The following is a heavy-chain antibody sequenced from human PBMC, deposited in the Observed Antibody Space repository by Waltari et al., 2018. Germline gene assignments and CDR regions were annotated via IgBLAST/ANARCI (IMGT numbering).Heavy chain of an antibody. D-gene: IGHD6-13*01. CDR1: GGTFSSYT. Sequence: QVQLVQSGAEVKKPGSSVKVSCKASGGTFSSYTISWVRQAPGQGLEWMGRISPILVIANYEQKFQGRVTITADKSTSTAYMELSSLRSEDTAVYYCAVTGYSSSWYGDPWGQGTLVTVSS. J-gene: IGHJ5*02. CDR3: AVTGYSSSWYGDP. CDR2: ISPILVIA. V-gene: IGHV1-69*02.